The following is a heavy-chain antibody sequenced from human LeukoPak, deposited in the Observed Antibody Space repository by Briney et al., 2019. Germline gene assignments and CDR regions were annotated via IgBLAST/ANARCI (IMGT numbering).Heavy chain of an antibody. V-gene: IGHV3-33*01. J-gene: IGHJ6*02. Sequence: GGSLRLSCAASGFTFSSYGMHWVRQAPGKGLEWVAVIWYDGSNKYYADSVKGRFTISRDNSKNTLYLQMNSLRAEDTAVYYCAGGYCSSTSCYVDYYYYGMDVWGQGTTVTVSS. CDR3: AGGYCSSTSCYVDYYYYGMDV. CDR1: GFTFSSYG. CDR2: IWYDGSNK. D-gene: IGHD2-2*01.